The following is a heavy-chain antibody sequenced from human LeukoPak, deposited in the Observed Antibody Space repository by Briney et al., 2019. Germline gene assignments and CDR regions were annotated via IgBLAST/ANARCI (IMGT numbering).Heavy chain of an antibody. V-gene: IGHV3-23*01. CDR3: ALSGSSTGFDY. D-gene: IGHD1-26*01. Sequence: PGGSLRLSCAASGFNFANHAMSWVRQTPGKGLEWVSAISGGGDITYYADSVTGRFTISRDNSKDTLFLQMHSLRPGDTAVYYCALSGSSTGFDYWGQGTLVTVSS. CDR2: ISGGGDIT. J-gene: IGHJ4*02. CDR1: GFNFANHA.